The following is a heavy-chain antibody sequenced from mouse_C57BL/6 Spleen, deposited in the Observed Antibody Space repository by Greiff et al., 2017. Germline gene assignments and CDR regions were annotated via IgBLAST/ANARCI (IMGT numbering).Heavy chain of an antibody. CDR2: IDPANGNT. J-gene: IGHJ2*01. D-gene: IGHD1-1*01. CDR3: ASDYGSSPPCDY. CDR1: GFNIKNNY. Sequence: VQLQQSVAELVRPGASVKLSCTASGFNIKNNYMHWVKQRPEQGLEWIGRIDPANGNTKYAPKFQGKATITADKSSNTAYLQLSSLTSEDTAIYSCASDYGSSPPCDYWGQGTTLTVSS. V-gene: IGHV14-3*01.